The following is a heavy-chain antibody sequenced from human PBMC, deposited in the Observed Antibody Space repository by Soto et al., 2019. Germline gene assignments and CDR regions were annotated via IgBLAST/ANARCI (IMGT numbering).Heavy chain of an antibody. J-gene: IGHJ4*02. CDR3: AKDCAPDVEMATIFFDY. Sequence: QVQLVESGGGVVQPGRSLRLSCAASGFTFSSYGMHWVRQAPGKGLEWVAVISYDGSNKYYADSVKGRFTISRDKSKNKLYMKMNSLRLEDTAVYYCAKDCAPDVEMATIFFDYWGQGTLVTVSS. V-gene: IGHV3-30*18. CDR1: GFTFSSYG. CDR2: ISYDGSNK. D-gene: IGHD5-12*01.